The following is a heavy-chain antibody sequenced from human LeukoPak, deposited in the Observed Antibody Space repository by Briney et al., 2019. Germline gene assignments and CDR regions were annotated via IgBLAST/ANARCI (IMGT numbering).Heavy chain of an antibody. CDR3: ASRNWGSDAFDI. V-gene: IGHV1-8*02. J-gene: IGHJ3*02. CDR1: GYTFTGYY. D-gene: IGHD7-27*01. Sequence: ASVKVSCKASGYTFTGYYMHWVRQAPGQGLEWMGWMNPNSGNTGYAQKFQGRVTMTRNTSISTAYMELSSLRSEDTAVYYCASRNWGSDAFDIWGQGTMVTVSS. CDR2: MNPNSGNT.